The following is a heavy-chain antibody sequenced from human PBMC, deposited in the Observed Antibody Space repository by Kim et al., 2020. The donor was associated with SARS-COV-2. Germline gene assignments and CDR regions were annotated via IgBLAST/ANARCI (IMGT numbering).Heavy chain of an antibody. V-gene: IGHV4-59*13. Sequence: SETLSLTCTVSGGSISSYYWSWIRQPPGKGLEWIGDIYYSGSTNYNPSLKSRVTISVDTSKNQFSLKLSSVTAADTAVYYCAREGSDSSGYYSDYWGQGTLVTVSS. CDR3: AREGSDSSGYYSDY. D-gene: IGHD3-22*01. CDR1: GGSISSYY. CDR2: IYYSGST. J-gene: IGHJ4*02.